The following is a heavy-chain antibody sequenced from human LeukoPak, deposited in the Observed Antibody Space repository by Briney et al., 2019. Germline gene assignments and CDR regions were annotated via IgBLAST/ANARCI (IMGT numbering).Heavy chain of an antibody. Sequence: ASVKVSCKASGYTFSSYAIHWVRQAPGQRLEWMGWINAGNGNTKYSQEFQGRVTITRDTSASTAYMELSSLRSEDMAVYYCARGIYYDSSGYYYLGYWGQGTLVTVSS. CDR2: INAGNGNT. V-gene: IGHV1-3*03. CDR1: GYTFSSYA. J-gene: IGHJ4*02. CDR3: ARGIYYDSSGYYYLGY. D-gene: IGHD3-22*01.